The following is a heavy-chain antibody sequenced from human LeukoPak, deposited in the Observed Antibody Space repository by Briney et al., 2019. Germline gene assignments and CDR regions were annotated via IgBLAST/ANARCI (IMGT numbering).Heavy chain of an antibody. CDR2: ISSIGSTI. CDR3: ARDLNWFDP. J-gene: IGHJ5*02. CDR1: GFTFSSYE. Sequence: QPGGSLRLSCAASGFTFSSYEMNWVRQAPGKGLERVSYISSIGSTIYYSDFVKGRFTISRDNAKNSMYLQMNSLRAEDTAVYYCARDLNWFDPWGQGTLVTVAS. V-gene: IGHV3-48*03.